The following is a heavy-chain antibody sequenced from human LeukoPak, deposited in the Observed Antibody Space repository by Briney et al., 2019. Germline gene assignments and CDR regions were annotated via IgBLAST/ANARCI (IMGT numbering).Heavy chain of an antibody. CDR1: GYTFTSYG. J-gene: IGHJ4*02. V-gene: IGHV1-2*02. Sequence: ASVKVSCKASGYTFTSYGISWVRQAPGQGLEWMGWINPNSGGTNYAQKFQGRVTMTRDTSISTAYMELNRLRSDDTAVYYCARDGLGSSSWYEKYYFDYWGQGTLVTVSS. CDR3: ARDGLGSSSWYEKYYFDY. D-gene: IGHD6-13*01. CDR2: INPNSGGT.